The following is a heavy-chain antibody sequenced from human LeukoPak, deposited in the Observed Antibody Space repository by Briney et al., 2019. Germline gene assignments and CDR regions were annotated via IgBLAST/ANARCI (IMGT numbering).Heavy chain of an antibody. CDR3: ALSPEGIAAAGTPLYYYYYMDV. D-gene: IGHD6-13*01. CDR2: IIPIFGTA. J-gene: IGHJ6*03. Sequence: SVKVSCKASGGTFSSYAISWVRQPPGQGLEWMGGIIPIFGTANYAQKFQGRVTITADKSTSTAYMELSSLRSEDTAVYYCALSPEGIAAAGTPLYYYYYMDVWGKGTTVTVSS. CDR1: GGTFSSYA. V-gene: IGHV1-69*06.